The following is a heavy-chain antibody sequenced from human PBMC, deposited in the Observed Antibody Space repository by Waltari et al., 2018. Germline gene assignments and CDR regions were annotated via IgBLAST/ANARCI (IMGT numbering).Heavy chain of an antibody. J-gene: IGHJ4*02. Sequence: EVQLVESGGALVQPGGSLRLPCATSGFTFSTYWMHWVRQAPGKGLMWVAHIESDESRTTYAESVKGRFTISRDNAKNTVYLQMNSLRDDDTAVYYCVRDEPGDGLDYWGQGTLVTVSS. V-gene: IGHV3-74*03. CDR1: GFTFSTYW. CDR2: IESDESRT. CDR3: VRDEPGDGLDY. D-gene: IGHD7-27*01.